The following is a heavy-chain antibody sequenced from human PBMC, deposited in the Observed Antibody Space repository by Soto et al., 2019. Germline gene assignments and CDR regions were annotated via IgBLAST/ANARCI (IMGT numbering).Heavy chain of an antibody. CDR1: GGSISGYY. D-gene: IGHD4-17*01. V-gene: IGHV4-59*08. CDR2: IYYSGST. Sequence: PSETLSLTCTVSGGSISGYYWSWIRHPPGKGLEWIGYIYYSGSTNYNPSLKSRVTISVDTSKNQFSLKLSSVTAADTAVYYCARHRDYGDYSFDYWGQGTLVTVSS. CDR3: ARHRDYGDYSFDY. J-gene: IGHJ4*02.